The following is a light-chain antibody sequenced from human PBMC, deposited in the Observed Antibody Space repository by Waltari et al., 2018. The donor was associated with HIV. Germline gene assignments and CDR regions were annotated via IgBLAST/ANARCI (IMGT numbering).Light chain of an antibody. V-gene: IGLV1-47*01. CDR3: AAWTDSRYVV. Sequence: QSVLTQPPSASGAPGQRVTIPCSGSSSNIGSNFVYWYQQPPGTAPKLLIYRNNQRPSGVPDRFSGSKSGTSASLATSGLRSEDEADYYCAAWTDSRYVVFGGGTKLTVL. J-gene: IGLJ2*01. CDR2: RNN. CDR1: SSNIGSNF.